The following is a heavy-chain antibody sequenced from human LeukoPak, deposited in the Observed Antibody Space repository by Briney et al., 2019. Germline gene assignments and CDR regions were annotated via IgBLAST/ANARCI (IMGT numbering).Heavy chain of an antibody. Sequence: VASVKVSCKASGYTFTSYGISRVRQAPGQGLEWMGWISAYNGNTNYAQKLQGRVTMTTDTSTSTAYMELRSLRSDDTAVYYCARGRSTEITTVTTRYFDYWGQGTLVTVSS. D-gene: IGHD4-17*01. J-gene: IGHJ4*02. V-gene: IGHV1-18*01. CDR3: ARGRSTEITTVTTRYFDY. CDR1: GYTFTSYG. CDR2: ISAYNGNT.